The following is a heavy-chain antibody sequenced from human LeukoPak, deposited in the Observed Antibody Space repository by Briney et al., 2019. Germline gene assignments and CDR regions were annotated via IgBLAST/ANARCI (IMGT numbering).Heavy chain of an antibody. J-gene: IGHJ4*02. CDR2: IYTSGNT. V-gene: IGHV4-61*02. Sequence: PSETLSLTCTVSGGSISSGRYYWSWIRQPAGKGLEWIGRIYTSGNTNYNPSLKSRVIISLDTSKNQFSLKLSSVTAVDTAVYYCATQQGGFDYWGQGTLVTVSS. D-gene: IGHD3-16*01. CDR3: ATQQGGFDY. CDR1: GGSISSGRYY.